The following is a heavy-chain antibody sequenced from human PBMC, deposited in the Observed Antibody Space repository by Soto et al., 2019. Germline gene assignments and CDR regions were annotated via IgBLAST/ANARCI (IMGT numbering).Heavy chain of an antibody. CDR2: IKQDGSEM. CDR3: ATRPPAETYYAVFDY. CDR1: GITFSDHW. Sequence: GGSLRLSCAASGITFSDHWMTWLRQAPGKGLEWVANIKQDGSEMYYVDSVKGRFSISRDNSKNSLYLQMNNLRADDTAVYYCATRPPAETYYAVFDYWGLGTLVTSPQ. J-gene: IGHJ4*02. D-gene: IGHD3-10*01. V-gene: IGHV3-7*02.